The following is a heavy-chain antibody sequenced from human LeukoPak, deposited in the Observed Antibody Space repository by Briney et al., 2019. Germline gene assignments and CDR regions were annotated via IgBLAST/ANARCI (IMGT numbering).Heavy chain of an antibody. CDR3: ARDTSVASGMQH. CDR1: GGSISSYS. J-gene: IGHJ1*01. CDR2: FVTTTR. Sequence: NPSETLSLTCTVSGGSISSYSWSWIRQSPGKGLEWIASFVTTTRTYNPSFKSRVAMSLDTSKNQFSLSLKSLTTADSAIYYCARDTSVASGMQHWGRGTLVTVSS. D-gene: IGHD6-19*01. V-gene: IGHV4-59*01.